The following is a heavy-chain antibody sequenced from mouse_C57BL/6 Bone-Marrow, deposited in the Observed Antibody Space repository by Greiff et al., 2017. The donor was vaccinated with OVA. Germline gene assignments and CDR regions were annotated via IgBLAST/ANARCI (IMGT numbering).Heavy chain of an antibody. CDR3: ARPIYYSGSSPLDD. Sequence: QVQLQQPGAELVKPGASVKMSCKASGYTFTSYWITWVKQRPGQGLEWIGDIYPGSGSTNYNEKFKSKATLTVDTSSSTAYMQISSLTSEDSAVYYCARPIYYSGSSPLDDWGKGTTLTVSS. CDR1: GYTFTSYW. V-gene: IGHV1-55*01. D-gene: IGHD1-1*01. CDR2: IYPGSGST. J-gene: IGHJ2*01.